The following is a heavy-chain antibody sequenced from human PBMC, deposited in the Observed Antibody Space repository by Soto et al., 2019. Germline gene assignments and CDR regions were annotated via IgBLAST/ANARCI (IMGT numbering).Heavy chain of an antibody. CDR2: IYHTGST. J-gene: IGHJ4*02. CDR3: ATYDFWSGLFVY. Sequence: QVQLLESGPGLVKPSGTLSLTCAVSRASITDAKWWSWVRQAPGKGLEWIGEIYHTGSTSYNPSLTSRVTISVDKSNNQFLLKLRPVTAADTAVYYCATYDFWSGLFVYWGQGILVTVSP. CDR1: RASITDAKW. V-gene: IGHV4-4*02. D-gene: IGHD3-3*01.